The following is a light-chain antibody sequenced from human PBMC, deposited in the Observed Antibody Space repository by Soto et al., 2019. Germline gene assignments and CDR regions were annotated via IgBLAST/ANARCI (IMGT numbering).Light chain of an antibody. CDR2: EVS. J-gene: IGLJ1*01. V-gene: IGLV2-14*01. CDR3: SSYTTSSTYV. CDR1: SSDVGGYNY. Sequence: QSALTQPASVSGSPGQSITISCTGTSSDVGGYNYVSWYQQHPGKAPKLMIYEVSNRPSGVSIRFSGSKSGNTASLIISGLQAEDEADYYCSSYTTSSTYVFGIGTKVTVL.